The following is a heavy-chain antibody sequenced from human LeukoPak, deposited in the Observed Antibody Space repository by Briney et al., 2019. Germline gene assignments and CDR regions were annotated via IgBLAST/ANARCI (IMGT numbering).Heavy chain of an antibody. J-gene: IGHJ4*02. CDR1: GFTFSSFG. CDR3: ARVGYYYDSSGYPDLFDY. CDR2: ISSSGSTI. D-gene: IGHD3-22*01. V-gene: IGHV3-48*04. Sequence: GRSLRLSCAASGFTFSSFGMHWVRQAPGKGLEWVSYISSSGSTIYYADSVKGRFTISRDNAKNSLYLQMNSLRAEDTAVYYCARVGYYYDSSGYPDLFDYWGQGTLVTVSS.